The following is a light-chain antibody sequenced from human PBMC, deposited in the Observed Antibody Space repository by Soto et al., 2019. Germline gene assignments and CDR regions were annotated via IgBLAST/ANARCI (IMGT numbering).Light chain of an antibody. CDR2: AAF. J-gene: IGKJ5*01. Sequence: IRMTQSPSSFSASTGDRVTITCRASQSISSWLAWYQQKPGNAPKLLIYAAFILQSGVPSRFSGYGPGTDFTLSISSLQPEDFATYYCQQADSFPITFGQGTRLEIK. CDR3: QQADSFPIT. V-gene: IGKV1-12*01. CDR1: QSISSW.